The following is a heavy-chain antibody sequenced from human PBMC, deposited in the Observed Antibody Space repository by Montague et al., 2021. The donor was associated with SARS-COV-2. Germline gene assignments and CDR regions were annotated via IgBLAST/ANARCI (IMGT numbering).Heavy chain of an antibody. J-gene: IGHJ6*02. V-gene: IGHV4-61*01. CDR1: GGSVSSGSYY. CDR2: IYYSGST. CDR3: ARDPWRITIFGVVTRYGTDV. Sequence: SETLSLTCIVSGGSVSSGSYYWSWIRQPPGKGLEWIGYIYYSGSTNYNPSLKSRVTISVDTPKNQFSLKLSSVTAADTAVYYCARDPWRITIFGVVTRYGTDVWGQGTTVTVSS. D-gene: IGHD3-3*01.